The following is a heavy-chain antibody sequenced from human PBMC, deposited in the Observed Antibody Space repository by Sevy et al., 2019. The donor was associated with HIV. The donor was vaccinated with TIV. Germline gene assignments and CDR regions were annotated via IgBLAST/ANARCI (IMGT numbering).Heavy chain of an antibody. V-gene: IGHV4-61*02. CDR3: AREWPGAVAALHFDY. CDR2: IYTSGST. CDR1: GGSISSGSYY. Sequence: SETLSLTCTVSGGSISSGSYYWSWIRQPAGKGLEWIGRIYTSGSTNYNPSLKSRVTISVDTSKNQFSLKLSSVTAAEPAGYYCAREWPGAVAALHFDYWGQGTLVTVSS. J-gene: IGHJ4*02. D-gene: IGHD6-19*01.